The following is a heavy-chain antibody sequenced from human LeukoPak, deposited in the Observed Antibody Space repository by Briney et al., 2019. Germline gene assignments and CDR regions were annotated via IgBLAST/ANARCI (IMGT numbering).Heavy chain of an antibody. D-gene: IGHD3-10*01. J-gene: IGHJ4*02. CDR2: ISSSSSYI. CDR1: GFTFSSYS. Sequence: PGGSLRLSCEVSGFTFSSYSMTWVRQAPGKGREWVSSISSSSSYIYYADSVKGRFTISRDNAKNSLYLQMNSLRAEDTAVYYCARDKWFGETDYWGQGLLVTVSS. V-gene: IGHV3-21*06. CDR3: ARDKWFGETDY.